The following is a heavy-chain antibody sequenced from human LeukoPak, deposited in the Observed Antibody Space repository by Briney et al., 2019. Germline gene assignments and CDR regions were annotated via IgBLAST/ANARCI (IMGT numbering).Heavy chain of an antibody. Sequence: SETLSLTCTVSGGSIYSYYWSWVRQSPGKGLEWIAYIYYSGSTDYNPSLKSRLTISVDTSKNQVSLKLSSVTAADTAVYYCARADQYGSGIDYWGQGTLVTVSS. D-gene: IGHD3-10*01. V-gene: IGHV4-59*01. CDR1: GGSIYSYY. CDR3: ARADQYGSGIDY. CDR2: IYYSGST. J-gene: IGHJ4*02.